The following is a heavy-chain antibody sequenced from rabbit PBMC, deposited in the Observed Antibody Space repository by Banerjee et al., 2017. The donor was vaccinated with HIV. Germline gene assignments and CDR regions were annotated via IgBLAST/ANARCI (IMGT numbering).Heavy chain of an antibody. CDR2: IYAGSSGRT. CDR3: ARDYAGYNYATDL. D-gene: IGHD6-1*01. J-gene: IGHJ6*01. V-gene: IGHV1S45*01. CDR1: GFTISSIYY. Sequence: QEQLVESGGGLVKPGASLALTCTASGFTISSIYYICWVRQAPGKGLEWIGCIYAGSSGRTYYASWARGRFTISKTSSTTVTLQMTSLTAADTSTYFCARDYAGYNYATDLWGQGTLVTVS.